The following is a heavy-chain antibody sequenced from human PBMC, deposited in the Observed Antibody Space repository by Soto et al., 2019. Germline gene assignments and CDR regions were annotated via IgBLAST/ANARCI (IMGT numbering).Heavy chain of an antibody. J-gene: IGHJ4*01. Sequence: GGSLRLSCAASGFTFSSYGMHWVRQAPGKGLEWVAVIGYDGSNKYYADSVKGRFTISRDNSKNTLYLQMNSLRAEDTAAYYCARAWYYDILTGPDYWGHGTLVTAPQ. V-gene: IGHV3-33*01. CDR3: ARAWYYDILTGPDY. CDR2: IGYDGSNK. CDR1: GFTFSSYG. D-gene: IGHD3-9*01.